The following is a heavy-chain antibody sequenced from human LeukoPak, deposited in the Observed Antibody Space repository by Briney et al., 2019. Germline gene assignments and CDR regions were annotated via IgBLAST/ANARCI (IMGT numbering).Heavy chain of an antibody. J-gene: IGHJ4*02. Sequence: GGSLRLSCATAGFTFSSYAMSWVRQAPGKGLEWVSGLSNSGGSTYYADSVKGRFTISRDNAKDSLYLQMNSLRAEDTAVYYCARDGRTWATGSYWGQGTLVTVSP. D-gene: IGHD1-14*01. CDR2: LSNSGGST. V-gene: IGHV3-23*01. CDR3: ARDGRTWATGSY. CDR1: GFTFSSYA.